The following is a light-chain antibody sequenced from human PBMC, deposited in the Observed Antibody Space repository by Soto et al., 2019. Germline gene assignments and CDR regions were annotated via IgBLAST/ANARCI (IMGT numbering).Light chain of an antibody. V-gene: IGKV3-20*01. CDR1: QSLSRNY. Sequence: EIVLTQSPGTLSLSPGEGATLSCRASQSLSRNYLAWYQHKPGQAPRLLIYTASNMATGVPPRFSGSGSGTDFTLTISRLEPEDFALYYCQQYDNSPLTFGQGTKVEI. CDR3: QQYDNSPLT. CDR2: TAS. J-gene: IGKJ1*01.